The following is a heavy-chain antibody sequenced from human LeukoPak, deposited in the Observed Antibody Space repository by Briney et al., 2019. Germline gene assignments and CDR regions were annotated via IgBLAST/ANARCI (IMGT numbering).Heavy chain of an antibody. Sequence: PGGSLRLSCAASGSTFSSYSMNWVRQAPGKGLEWVSSISSSSSYIYYADSVKGRFTISRDNAKNSLYLQMNSLRAEDTAVYYCARVRELRSQVSWFDPWGQGTLVTVSS. CDR2: ISSSSSYI. J-gene: IGHJ5*02. CDR3: ARVRELRSQVSWFDP. D-gene: IGHD1-26*01. V-gene: IGHV3-21*01. CDR1: GSTFSSYS.